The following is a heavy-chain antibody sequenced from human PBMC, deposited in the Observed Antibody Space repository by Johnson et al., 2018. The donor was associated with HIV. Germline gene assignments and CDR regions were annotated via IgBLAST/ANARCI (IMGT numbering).Heavy chain of an antibody. CDR2: ISYDGSNK. Sequence: QVQLVESGGGVVQPGRSLRLSCAASGFTFSSYAMHWVRQAPGKGLEWVAVISYDGSNKYYADSVKGRFTISRDNSKNTLYLQMNSLRAEDTAVYYCARDRSGSWYGADAFYIWGQGTMVTVSS. CDR3: ARDRSGSWYGADAFYI. D-gene: IGHD6-13*01. V-gene: IGHV3-30-3*01. J-gene: IGHJ3*02. CDR1: GFTFSSYA.